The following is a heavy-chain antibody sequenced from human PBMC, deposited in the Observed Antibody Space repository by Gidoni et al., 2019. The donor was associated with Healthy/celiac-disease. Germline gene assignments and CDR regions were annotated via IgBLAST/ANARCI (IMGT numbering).Heavy chain of an antibody. CDR1: GYTLTELS. V-gene: IGHV1-24*01. CDR2: FDPEDGET. Sequence: SGYTLTELSMHWVRQAPGKGLEWMGGFDPEDGETIYAQKFQGRVTMTEDTSTDTAYMELSSLRSEDTAVYYCATVTIFGVNYYYGMDVWGQGTTVTVSS. D-gene: IGHD3-3*01. J-gene: IGHJ6*02. CDR3: ATVTIFGVNYYYGMDV.